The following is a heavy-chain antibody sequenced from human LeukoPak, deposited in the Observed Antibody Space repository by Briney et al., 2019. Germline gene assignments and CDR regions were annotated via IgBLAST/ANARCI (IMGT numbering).Heavy chain of an antibody. J-gene: IGHJ6*02. Sequence: GGSLRLSCVASGFTFSSYWMHWVRQDPRKGLVWVSRINGDGRDINYADSVRGRFTISRDNAKNTLYLQMNTLRVEDTAVYYCTRDLMDYDVSTGLHHYYMDVWGQGTTVTVSS. CDR2: INGDGRDI. D-gene: IGHD3-9*01. CDR3: TRDLMDYDVSTGLHHYYMDV. V-gene: IGHV3-74*01. CDR1: GFTFSSYW.